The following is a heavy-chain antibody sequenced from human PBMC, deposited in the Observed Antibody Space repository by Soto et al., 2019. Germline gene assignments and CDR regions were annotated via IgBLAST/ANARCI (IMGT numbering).Heavy chain of an antibody. CDR2: ISSSSSTI. V-gene: IGHV3-48*02. CDR3: ARDDLRYFDWLLFGAFDI. D-gene: IGHD3-9*01. J-gene: IGHJ3*02. CDR1: GFTFSSYS. Sequence: EVQLVESGGGLVQPGGSLRLSCAASGFTFSSYSMNWVRQAPGKGLEWVSYISSSSSTIYYADSVKGRFTISRDNAKNSLYLQMNSLRDEDTAVYYCARDDLRYFDWLLFGAFDIWGQGTMVTVSS.